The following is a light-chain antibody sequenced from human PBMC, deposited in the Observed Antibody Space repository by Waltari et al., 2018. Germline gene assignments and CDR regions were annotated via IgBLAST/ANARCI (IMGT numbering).Light chain of an antibody. J-gene: IGKJ2*01. CDR1: QSLLHSNGYNY. V-gene: IGKV2-28*01. CDR3: MRALQTPYT. CDR2: LGS. Sequence: DIVMTQSPLSLSVTPGEAASISCRSSQSLLHSNGYNYLDWYLQKPGQSPQLLIYLGSNRASGVPDRFSGSASGTDFTLKISRVEAEDVGVYYCMRALQTPYTFGQGTKLEIK.